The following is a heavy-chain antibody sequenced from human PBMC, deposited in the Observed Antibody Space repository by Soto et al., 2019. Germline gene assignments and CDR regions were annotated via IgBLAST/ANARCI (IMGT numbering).Heavy chain of an antibody. V-gene: IGHV5-51*01. CDR1: GYSFTSYW. D-gene: IGHD2-2*01. CDR3: ARGGVPGYCSSTSCSMKAVMAYSYYYGMDV. Sequence: GESLKISCKGSGYSFTSYWIGWVRQMPGKGLEWMGIIYPGDSDTRYSPSFQGQVTISADKSISTAYLQWSSLKASDTAMYYCARGGVPGYCSSTSCSMKAVMAYSYYYGMDVWGQGTTVTVSS. CDR2: IYPGDSDT. J-gene: IGHJ6*02.